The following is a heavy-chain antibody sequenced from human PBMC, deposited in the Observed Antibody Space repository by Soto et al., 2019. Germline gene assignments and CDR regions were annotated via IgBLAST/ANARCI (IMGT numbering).Heavy chain of an antibody. Sequence: GGSLRLSCAASGFTFSSYAMSWVRQAPGKGLEWVSLISWDGGSTYYADSVKGRFTISRDNSKNSLYLQMNSLRAEDTALYYCAKDSGYRAQQLVHAFDIWGQGTMVTVSS. V-gene: IGHV3-43D*03. CDR3: AKDSGYRAQQLVHAFDI. D-gene: IGHD6-13*01. J-gene: IGHJ3*02. CDR2: ISWDGGST. CDR1: GFTFSSYA.